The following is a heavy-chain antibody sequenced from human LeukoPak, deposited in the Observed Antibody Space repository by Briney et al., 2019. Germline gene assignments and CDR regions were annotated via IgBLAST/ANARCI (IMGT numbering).Heavy chain of an antibody. CDR1: GVSISSYY. J-gene: IGHJ4*02. D-gene: IGHD6-19*01. Sequence: SETLSLTCTVSGVSISSYYWSWIRQPPGKGLEWIGYIYYSGSTNCNPSLKSRVTISVDTSKNQFSLKLSSVTAADTAVYYCARIVAGTWSFDYWGQGTLVTVSP. CDR3: ARIVAGTWSFDY. CDR2: IYYSGST. V-gene: IGHV4-59*01.